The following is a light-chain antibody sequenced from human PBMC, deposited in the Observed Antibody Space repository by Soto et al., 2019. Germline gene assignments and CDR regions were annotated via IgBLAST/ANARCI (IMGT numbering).Light chain of an antibody. V-gene: IGKV1-9*01. Sequence: DIPLTQSPSSLSASVGDRVTVTCRASQDISRYLAWYQQYPGRAPKLLIHSASILHSGVPSRFSGSGSGTEFTLSSSNLQPEDFATYYGKHLNSYPPLTFGQGTRL. CDR3: KHLNSYPPLT. CDR1: QDISRY. CDR2: SAS. J-gene: IGKJ5*01.